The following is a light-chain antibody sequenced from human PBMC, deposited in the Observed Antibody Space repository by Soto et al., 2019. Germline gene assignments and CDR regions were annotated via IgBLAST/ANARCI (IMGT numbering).Light chain of an antibody. CDR1: ISDVGGYNY. V-gene: IGLV2-14*03. J-gene: IGLJ1*01. CDR2: DVS. Sequence: QSVLTQPASVSGSPGQSITISCTGTISDVGGYNYVSWYQQHPGKAPKLMIFDVSNRPSGVSNRFSGSKSGYTASLTTSGLQAEDEADYYCSSYTSSSTYVFGTGTKVTVL. CDR3: SSYTSSSTYV.